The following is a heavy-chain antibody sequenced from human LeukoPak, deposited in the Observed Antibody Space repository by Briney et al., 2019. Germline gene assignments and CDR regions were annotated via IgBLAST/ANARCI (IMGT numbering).Heavy chain of an antibody. Sequence: GGSLRLSCAASGFTLRSYWLHWVRQAPGKGLEWVSYISSSSSTIYYADSVKGRFTISRDNAKNSLYLQMNSLRDEDTAVYYCARGTYSYGAFRYWGQGTLVTVSS. CDR3: ARGTYSYGAFRY. CDR2: ISSSSSTI. V-gene: IGHV3-48*02. J-gene: IGHJ4*02. CDR1: GFTLRSYW. D-gene: IGHD5-18*01.